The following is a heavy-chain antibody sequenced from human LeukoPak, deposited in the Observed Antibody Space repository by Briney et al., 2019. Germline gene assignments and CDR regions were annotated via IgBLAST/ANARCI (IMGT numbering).Heavy chain of an antibody. Sequence: SETLSLTCNVSGGSISSNTYFWGWIRRPPGKGLEWIWSIRYSGSTYYNPSLKSRVTISVDTSKNQFSLNLSSLTAADTAVYYCATSDTVSTYNWFDPWGQGTLVTVS. CDR3: ATSDTVSTYNWFDP. V-gene: IGHV4-39*01. CDR1: GGSISSNTYF. J-gene: IGHJ5*02. D-gene: IGHD5/OR15-5a*01. CDR2: IRYSGST.